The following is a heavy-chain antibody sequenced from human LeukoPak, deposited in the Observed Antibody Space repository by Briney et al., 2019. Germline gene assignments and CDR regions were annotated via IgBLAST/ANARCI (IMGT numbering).Heavy chain of an antibody. CDR3: ARESCSSTSCRFDY. Sequence: GGSLRLSCAASGFTFSSYTMNWVRQAPGKGLEWVSSISSSSNYIYYADSVKGRFTISRDNAKNSLYLQMNSLRAEDTAVYYCARESCSSTSCRFDYWGQGTLVTVSS. V-gene: IGHV3-21*01. CDR2: ISSSSNYI. D-gene: IGHD2-2*01. CDR1: GFTFSSYT. J-gene: IGHJ4*02.